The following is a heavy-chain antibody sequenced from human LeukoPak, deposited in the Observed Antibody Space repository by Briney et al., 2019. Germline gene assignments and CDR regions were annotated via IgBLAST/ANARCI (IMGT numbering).Heavy chain of an antibody. D-gene: IGHD6-13*01. CDR3: ARNLIAAGFDP. J-gene: IGHJ5*02. V-gene: IGHV2-70*04. Sequence: SGPALVKPTPPLTLTCTFSGFSLSTSGMRVSWIRQPPGKALEWLARIDWDDDKFYSTSLKTRLTISKDTSKNQVVLTMTNMDPVDTAMYYCARNLIAAGFDPWGQGTLVTVSS. CDR2: IDWDDDK. CDR1: GFSLSTSGMR.